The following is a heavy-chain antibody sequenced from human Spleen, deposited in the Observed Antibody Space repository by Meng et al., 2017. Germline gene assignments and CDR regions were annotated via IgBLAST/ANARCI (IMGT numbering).Heavy chain of an antibody. V-gene: IGHV1-18*01. CDR1: HYTSATYG. CDR2: FVSNADT. J-gene: IGHJ4*02. Sequence: QAPLLRTGAVVKRPGASVWVSCKASHYTSATYGIRWFRQAPGQGLEWVGWFVSNADTYPAQKFQGRVTMTRDTHASTDFLELRSLRFDDTAIYYCARGTPGRSYSDYWGQGTLVTVSS. CDR3: ARGTPGRSYSDY. D-gene: IGHD3-10*01.